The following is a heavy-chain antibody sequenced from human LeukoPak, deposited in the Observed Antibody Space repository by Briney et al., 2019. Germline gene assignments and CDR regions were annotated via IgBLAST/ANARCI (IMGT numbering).Heavy chain of an antibody. CDR2: ISAYNGNT. CDR1: GYTFTSYG. J-gene: IGHJ4*02. CDR3: ARVSSSGSYRKEVFDY. Sequence: ASVKVSCKASGYTFTSYGISWVRQAPGQGLEWMGWISAYNGNTNYAQKLQGRVTMTTDTSTSTAYMELRSLRSDDTAVYYCARVSSSGSYRKEVFDYWGQGTLVTVSS. V-gene: IGHV1-18*01. D-gene: IGHD1-26*01.